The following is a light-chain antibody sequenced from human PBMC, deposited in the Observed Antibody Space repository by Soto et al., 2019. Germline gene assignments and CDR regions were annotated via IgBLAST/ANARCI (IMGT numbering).Light chain of an antibody. CDR2: EVS. V-gene: IGLV2-23*02. CDR3: CSYADISTYV. Sequence: QSALTQPASVSGSPGQSITISCTGTSSDVGSYNLVSWYQQHPGKAPTLMIYEVSKRPSGLSNRFSGSKSGNTASLTISGLQAEYEADYYRCSYADISTYVFGTGTKLTVL. CDR1: SSDVGSYNL. J-gene: IGLJ1*01.